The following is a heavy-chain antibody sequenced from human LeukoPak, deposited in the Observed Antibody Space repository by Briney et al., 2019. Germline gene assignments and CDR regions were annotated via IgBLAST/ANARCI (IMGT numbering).Heavy chain of an antibody. V-gene: IGHV3-33*08. CDR3: ARERRFWSGFGGGFDP. CDR2: IWYDGSNK. Sequence: GGSLRLSCAASGFMFRSYGMHWVRQAPGKGLEWVAVIWYDGSNKYYTDSVKGRFTISRDNSNNTLYLQMNSLRVEDTAVYYCARERRFWSGFGGGFDPWGQGTLVTVSS. J-gene: IGHJ5*02. D-gene: IGHD3-3*01. CDR1: GFMFRSYG.